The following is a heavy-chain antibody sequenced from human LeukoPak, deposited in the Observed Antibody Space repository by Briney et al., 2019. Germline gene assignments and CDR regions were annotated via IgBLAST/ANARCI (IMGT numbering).Heavy chain of an antibody. Sequence: SETLSLTCTVSGGSISSYYWSWIRQPAGKGLEWIGRIYTSGSTNYNPSLKSRVTMSVDTSKNQFSLKLSSVTAADTAVYYCARDHQFTIFGVAAAYYYYYMDVWGKGTTVTVSS. D-gene: IGHD3-3*01. V-gene: IGHV4-4*07. CDR2: IYTSGST. J-gene: IGHJ6*03. CDR1: GGSISSYY. CDR3: ARDHQFTIFGVAAAYYYYYMDV.